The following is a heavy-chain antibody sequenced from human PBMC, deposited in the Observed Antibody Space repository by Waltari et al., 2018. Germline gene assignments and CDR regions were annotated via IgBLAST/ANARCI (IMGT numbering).Heavy chain of an antibody. CDR3: ARLVYYDIPDFSA. CDR2: IYPGESDT. Sequence: EVQLVQSGAEVKKPGESLKISCKGSGYIFTKYWIGWVRQMPGKGLEWMGIIYPGESDTRYSPSVQGEVTISVDKSITTAYLQWSSLKASDTAMYYCARLVYYDIPDFSAWGQGTLVIVSS. V-gene: IGHV5-51*03. D-gene: IGHD3-22*01. J-gene: IGHJ5*02. CDR1: GYIFTKYW.